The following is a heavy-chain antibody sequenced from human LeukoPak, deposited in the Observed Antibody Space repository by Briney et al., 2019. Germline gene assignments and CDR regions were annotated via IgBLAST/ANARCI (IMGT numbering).Heavy chain of an antibody. CDR3: AKDYSGSYSPDY. Sequence: SGGSLRLSCAASGFTFSSYAMSWVRQAPGKGLEWVSAISGSGGSTYYADSVKGRFTISRDNSKNTLYLQMNSLRAEDTAVYYCAKDYSGSYSPDYWGHGTLVTVSS. J-gene: IGHJ4*01. CDR1: GFTFSSYA. V-gene: IGHV3-23*01. D-gene: IGHD1-26*01. CDR2: ISGSGGST.